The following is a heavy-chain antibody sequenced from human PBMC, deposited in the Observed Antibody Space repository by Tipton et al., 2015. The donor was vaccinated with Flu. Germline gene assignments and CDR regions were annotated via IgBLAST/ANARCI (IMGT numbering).Heavy chain of an antibody. CDR2: IIPIFGTA. CDR1: GGTFSSYA. V-gene: IGHV1-69*01. Sequence: QSGPEVKKPGSSVKVSCKASGGTFSSYAISWVRQAPGQGLEWMGGIIPIFGTANYAQKFQGRVTITADESTSTAYMELSSLRSEDTAVYYCARQAEDYYGSGLYNWFDPWGQGTLVTVSS. D-gene: IGHD3-10*01. CDR3: ARQAEDYYGSGLYNWFDP. J-gene: IGHJ5*02.